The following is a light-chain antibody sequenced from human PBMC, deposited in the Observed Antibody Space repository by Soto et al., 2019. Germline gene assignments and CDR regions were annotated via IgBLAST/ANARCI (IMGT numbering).Light chain of an antibody. CDR3: QQYTSYAPWT. J-gene: IGKJ1*01. V-gene: IGKV1-5*01. Sequence: DIQMTQSPSSLSGSVGDRVTIACRASQTISSWLAWYQQKPGKAPKFLSYDASSLERGVPSRFSGSGSATEFTLTISSLQPEDFATYYCQQYTSYAPWTFGQGTKVDIK. CDR1: QTISSW. CDR2: DAS.